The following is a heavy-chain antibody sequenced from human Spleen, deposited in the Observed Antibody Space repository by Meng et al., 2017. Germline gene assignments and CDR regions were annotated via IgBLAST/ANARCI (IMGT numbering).Heavy chain of an antibody. Sequence: GRLVQPGAEVKKPGASVKVSCKASGYTFTGYYMHWVRQAPGQGLEWMGRINPKSGDTHYAQKFQGRVTMTGDTSISTAYMELSGLRSDDTAMYYCARDEDISAAGKLFGDYWGQGTLVTVSS. CDR1: GYTFTGYY. D-gene: IGHD6-13*01. J-gene: IGHJ4*02. CDR2: INPKSGDT. CDR3: ARDEDISAAGKLFGDY. V-gene: IGHV1-2*06.